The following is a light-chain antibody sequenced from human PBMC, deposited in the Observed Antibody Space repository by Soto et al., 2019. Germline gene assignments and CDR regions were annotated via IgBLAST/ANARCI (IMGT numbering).Light chain of an antibody. CDR1: LTVATN. CDR2: YAS. J-gene: IGKJ3*01. CDR3: QQYNNWPPGAT. V-gene: IGKV3-15*01. Sequence: DIVMTQSPATLSVSPGERATLSCRASLTVATNLAWYQQKPGQAPRLLIYYASTRATGIPARVSGSGSVKEVTLTISSGQPEDSAVYYCQQYNNWPPGATFGPGTKVEIK.